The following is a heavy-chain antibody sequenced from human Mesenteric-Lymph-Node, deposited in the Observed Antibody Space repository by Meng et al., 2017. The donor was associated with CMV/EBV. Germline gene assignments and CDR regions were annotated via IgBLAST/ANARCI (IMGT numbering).Heavy chain of an antibody. CDR2: INPNSGGT. CDR1: GYTFTDYY. J-gene: IGHJ4*02. Sequence: ASVKVSCKAFGYTFTDYYMHWVRQAPGQGLEWMGWINPNSGGTNYAQKFQGRVTMTRDTSISTAYMDLSGLRSDDTAVYYCAAFSTTVTTYYFDYWGQGTLVTVSS. D-gene: IGHD4-11*01. CDR3: AAFSTTVTTYYFDY. V-gene: IGHV1-2*02.